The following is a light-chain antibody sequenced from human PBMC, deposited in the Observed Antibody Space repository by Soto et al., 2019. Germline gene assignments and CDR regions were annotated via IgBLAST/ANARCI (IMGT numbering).Light chain of an antibody. CDR3: HQYESFSGRT. Sequence: DIQMTQSPSTLSASVGDRVTITCRASQNINSWLAWYQQKPGKAPKLLIYKASALQSGVPSRFSGSGSGTEFTLTINSLQPDYFATYYCHQYESFSGRTFDGATKVAIK. CDR1: QNINSW. CDR2: KAS. J-gene: IGKJ4*01. V-gene: IGKV1-5*03.